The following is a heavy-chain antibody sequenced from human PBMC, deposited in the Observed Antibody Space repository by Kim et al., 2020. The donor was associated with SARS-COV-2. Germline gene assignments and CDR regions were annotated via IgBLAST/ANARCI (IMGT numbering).Heavy chain of an antibody. V-gene: IGHV3-48*03. CDR2: ISSSGSTI. D-gene: IGHD3-3*01. CDR1: GFTSSSYE. CDR3: AREVPDDFWSGYYQARQTNYGMGV. J-gene: IGHJ6*02. Sequence: GGSLRLSCAASGFTSSSYEMNWVRQAPGKGLEWVSYISSSGSTIYYADSVKGRFTISRDNAKNSLYLQMNSLRAEDTAVYYCAREVPDDFWSGYYQARQTNYGMGVWGQGTTVAVCS.